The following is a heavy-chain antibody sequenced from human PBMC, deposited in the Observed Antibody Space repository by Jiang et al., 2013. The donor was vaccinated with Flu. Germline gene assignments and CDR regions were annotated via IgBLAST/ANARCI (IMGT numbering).Heavy chain of an antibody. Sequence: LLKPSETLSLTCTVSGGSISSHFWTWIRQPPGKSLEWIGNIYSNGATSYNPSLNSRVTISSATSRTQFSLKLTSVTAADAAVYFCARESRTRRGLAISDNYGLDVWGPGTTVAVSS. CDR2: IYSNGAT. CDR1: GGSISSHF. V-gene: IGHV4-59*11. CDR3: ARESRTRRGLAISDNYGLDV. J-gene: IGHJ6*02. D-gene: IGHD3-3*01.